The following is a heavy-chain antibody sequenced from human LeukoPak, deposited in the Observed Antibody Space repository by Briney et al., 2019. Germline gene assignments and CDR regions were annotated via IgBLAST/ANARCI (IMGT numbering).Heavy chain of an antibody. D-gene: IGHD4-17*01. CDR3: AKDHYGDYAYDY. J-gene: IGHJ4*02. Sequence: GGSLRLSCAASGFSFSSYWMSWVRQAPGKGLEWVANIKQDGGVKYYVDSVKGRFTISRDNAKNTLYLQMNSLRAEDTAVYYCAKDHYGDYAYDYWGQGTLVTVSS. CDR1: GFSFSSYW. CDR2: IKQDGGVK. V-gene: IGHV3-7*05.